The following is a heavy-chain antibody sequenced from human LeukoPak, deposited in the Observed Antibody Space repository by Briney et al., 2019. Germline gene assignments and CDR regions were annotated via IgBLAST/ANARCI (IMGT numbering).Heavy chain of an antibody. Sequence: PGGSLRLSCGASGFTFSSYAMTWVRQPPGKGLEWVSAIGSSGSTYYADSVKGRFTISRDNSKNTLYLLMNSLRAGDTAVYYCARDYDGDNGFDYWGHGALVTVSS. J-gene: IGHJ4*01. CDR1: GFTFSSYA. CDR2: IGSSGST. V-gene: IGHV3-23*01. CDR3: ARDYDGDNGFDY. D-gene: IGHD4-17*01.